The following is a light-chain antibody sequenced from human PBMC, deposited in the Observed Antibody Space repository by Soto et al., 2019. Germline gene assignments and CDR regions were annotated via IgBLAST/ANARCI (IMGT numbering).Light chain of an antibody. CDR1: SSDVGGYNY. CDR2: EVS. V-gene: IGLV2-8*01. Sequence: QSALTQPPSASGSPGQSVTISCTGTSSDVGGYNYVSWYQQHPGKAPKLMIYEVSKRPSGVPDRFSGSKSGNTASLTVSGLQAEDEADYYCSSYAGSQGVFGGGTQLT. CDR3: SSYAGSQGV. J-gene: IGLJ2*01.